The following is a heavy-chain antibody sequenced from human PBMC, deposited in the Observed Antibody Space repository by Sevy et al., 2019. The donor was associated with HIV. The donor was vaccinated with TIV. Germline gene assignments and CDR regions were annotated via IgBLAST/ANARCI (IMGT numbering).Heavy chain of an antibody. V-gene: IGHV3-53*01. CDR3: ARDRIVPAAAYPPTTLNYYYYYGMDV. CDR1: GFTVSSNY. J-gene: IGHJ6*02. CDR2: IYSGGST. Sequence: GGSLRLSCAASGFTVSSNYMSWVRHAPGKGLEWVSVIYSGGSTYYADSVKGRFTISRDNSKNTLYLQMNSLRAEDTAVYYCARDRIVPAAAYPPTTLNYYYYYGMDVWGQGTTVTVSS. D-gene: IGHD2-2*01.